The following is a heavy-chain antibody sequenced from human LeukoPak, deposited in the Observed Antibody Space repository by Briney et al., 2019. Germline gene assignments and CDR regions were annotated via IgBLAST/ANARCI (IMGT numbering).Heavy chain of an antibody. J-gene: IGHJ4*02. CDR2: IYHSGST. Sequence: SQTLSLTCAVSGGSISSGGYSWSWIRQPPGKGLEWIGYIYHSGSTYYNPSLKSRVTISVDRSKNQFSLKLSSVTAADTAVYYCARDDMGGFDYWGQGTLVTVSS. CDR3: ARDDMGGFDY. CDR1: GGSISSGGYS. V-gene: IGHV4-30-2*01. D-gene: IGHD3-16*01.